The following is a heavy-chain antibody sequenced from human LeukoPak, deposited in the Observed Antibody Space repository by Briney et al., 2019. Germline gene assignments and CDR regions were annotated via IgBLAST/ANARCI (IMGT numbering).Heavy chain of an antibody. J-gene: IGHJ2*01. V-gene: IGHV4-39*07. Sequence: TSETLSLTCTVSGGSISSSSYYWGWIRQPPGKGLEWIGSIYYSGSTYYNPSLKSRVTISVDTSKNQFSLKLSSVTAADTAVYYCARKKPRWYFDLWGRGTLVTVSS. CDR3: ARKKPRWYFDL. D-gene: IGHD1-14*01. CDR2: IYYSGST. CDR1: GGSISSSSYY.